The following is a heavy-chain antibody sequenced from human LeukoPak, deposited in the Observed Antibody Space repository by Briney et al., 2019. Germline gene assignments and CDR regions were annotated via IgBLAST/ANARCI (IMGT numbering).Heavy chain of an antibody. J-gene: IGHJ4*02. D-gene: IGHD1-26*01. Sequence: GESLKISCKGSGHSFTSYWIGWVRQMPGKGLEWMGIIYPGDSDTRYSPSFQGQVTISADKSISTAYLQWSSLKASDTAMYYCARRRRIVGATGDFDYWGQGTLVTVSS. CDR2: IYPGDSDT. CDR3: ARRRRIVGATGDFDY. V-gene: IGHV5-51*01. CDR1: GHSFTSYW.